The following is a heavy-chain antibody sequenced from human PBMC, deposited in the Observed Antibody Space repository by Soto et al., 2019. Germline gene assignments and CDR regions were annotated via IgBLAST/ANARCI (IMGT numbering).Heavy chain of an antibody. CDR1: GFTFSSYS. Sequence: GGSLRLSCAASGFTFSSYSMNWVRQAPGKGLEWVSSISSSSYIYYADSVKGRFTISRDNAKNSLYLQMNSLRAEDTAVYYCARGTVGSGWYYAFDIWGQGTMVTVSS. CDR3: ARGTVGSGWYYAFDI. CDR2: ISSSSYI. V-gene: IGHV3-21*01. D-gene: IGHD6-19*01. J-gene: IGHJ3*02.